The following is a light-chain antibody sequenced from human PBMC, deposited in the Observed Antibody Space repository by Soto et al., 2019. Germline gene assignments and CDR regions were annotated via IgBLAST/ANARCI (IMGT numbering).Light chain of an antibody. V-gene: IGKV1-39*01. CDR1: QTISRY. Sequence: DIQMTQSPSSLSASVGDRVTITCRSSQTISRYLNWYQLQPGKAPILLIYGASGLESGVPSRFSGSGSGTDFILTINSVQPEDFATYYCQQSYTSPITFGQGTRLEIK. J-gene: IGKJ5*01. CDR2: GAS. CDR3: QQSYTSPIT.